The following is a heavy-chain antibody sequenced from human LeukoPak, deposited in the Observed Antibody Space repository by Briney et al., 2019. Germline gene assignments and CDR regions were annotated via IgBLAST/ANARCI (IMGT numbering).Heavy chain of an antibody. CDR1: GFTFDDYA. D-gene: IGHD6-13*01. V-gene: IGHV3-74*01. Sequence: GGSLRLSCAASGFTFDDYAMHWVRQAPGKGLVWVSRINSDGGDTSYADSVKGRFTISRDNAKSTLYLQMNSLRAEDTAVYYCASVPYTGSGENYWGQGTLVTVSS. J-gene: IGHJ4*02. CDR3: ASVPYTGSGENY. CDR2: INSDGGDT.